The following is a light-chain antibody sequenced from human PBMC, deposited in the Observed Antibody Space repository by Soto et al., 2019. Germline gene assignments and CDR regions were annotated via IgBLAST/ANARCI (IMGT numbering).Light chain of an antibody. J-gene: IGLJ1*01. CDR3: CSYAGSSTFPYV. CDR2: EVS. CDR1: SSDVGGYNL. V-gene: IGLV2-23*02. Sequence: QSVLTQPASVSGFPGQSITISCTGTSSDVGGYNLVSWYQQHPGKAPKLMIYEVSKRPSGVSNRFSGSKSGNTASLTISGLQAEDEADYYCCSYAGSSTFPYVFGTGTKVTVL.